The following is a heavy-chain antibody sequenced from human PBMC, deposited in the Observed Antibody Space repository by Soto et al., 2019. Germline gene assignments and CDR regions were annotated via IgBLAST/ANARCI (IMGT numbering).Heavy chain of an antibody. CDR3: ARVGGATMATMYFDP. CDR1: GLTFTRYS. J-gene: IGHJ4*02. D-gene: IGHD5-12*01. V-gene: IGHV3-48*02. Sequence: PGGSLRLSCAVSGLTFTRYSMNWVRQAPGKGLEWVSFINSGSSTIFYADSVKGRFTISRDNAKNSLYLEMNSLRDEDTAVYYCARVGGATMATMYFDPWGQGTLVTVSS. CDR2: INSGSSTI.